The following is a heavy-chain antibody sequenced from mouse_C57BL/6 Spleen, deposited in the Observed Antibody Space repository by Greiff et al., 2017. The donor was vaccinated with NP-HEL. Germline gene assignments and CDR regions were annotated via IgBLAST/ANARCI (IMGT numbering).Heavy chain of an antibody. D-gene: IGHD2-5*01. J-gene: IGHJ3*01. V-gene: IGHV1-81*01. CDR3: AREDSNSSFAY. CDR2: IYPRSGNT. CDR1: GYTFTSYG. Sequence: QVQLKQSGAELARPGASVKLSCKASGYTFTSYGISWVKQRTGQGLEWIGEIYPRSGNTYYNEKFKGKATLTADKSSSTAYMALRSLTSEDSAVYFCAREDSNSSFAYWGQGTLVTVSA.